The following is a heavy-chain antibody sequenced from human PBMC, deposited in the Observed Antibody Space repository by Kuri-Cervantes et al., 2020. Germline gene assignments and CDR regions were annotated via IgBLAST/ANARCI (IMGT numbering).Heavy chain of an antibody. CDR3: ATGYCSNLGEH. D-gene: IGHD2-2*01. CDR2: IGGTGGHI. CDR1: GFSFSTST. Sequence: GESLKISCAASGFSFSTSTMSWVRQAPGKGLEWVSAIGGTGGHIYYATSVKGRFTISKDTSKNTLYLQMDSLRAEDTATYYCATGYCSNLGEHWGQGTLVTVSS. V-gene: IGHV3-23*01. J-gene: IGHJ4*02.